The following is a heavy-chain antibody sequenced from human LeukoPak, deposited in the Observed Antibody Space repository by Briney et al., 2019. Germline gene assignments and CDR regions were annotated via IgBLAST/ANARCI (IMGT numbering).Heavy chain of an antibody. Sequence: ASVKVSCKASGYTFTSYDINWVRQAPGQGLEWMGRIIPILGIANYAQKFQGRVTITADKSTSTAYMELSSLRSEDTAVYYCAREPEIYAFDIWGQGTMVTVSS. CDR2: IIPILGIA. CDR1: GYTFTSYD. J-gene: IGHJ3*02. D-gene: IGHD1-14*01. CDR3: AREPEIYAFDI. V-gene: IGHV1-69*04.